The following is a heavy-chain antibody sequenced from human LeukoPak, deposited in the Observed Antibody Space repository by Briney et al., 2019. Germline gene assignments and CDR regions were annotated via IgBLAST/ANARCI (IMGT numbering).Heavy chain of an antibody. CDR3: ARSIVVVPAAMPGLYNWFDP. Sequence: SETLSLTCTVSGGSISRYYWSWIRQPPGKGLEWIGYIYYSGSTNYNPSLKRRVTISVDTSKNQFSLKLSSVTAADTAVYYCARSIVVVPAAMPGLYNWFDPWGQGTLVTVSS. CDR1: GGSISRYY. D-gene: IGHD2-2*01. J-gene: IGHJ5*02. CDR2: IYYSGST. V-gene: IGHV4-59*01.